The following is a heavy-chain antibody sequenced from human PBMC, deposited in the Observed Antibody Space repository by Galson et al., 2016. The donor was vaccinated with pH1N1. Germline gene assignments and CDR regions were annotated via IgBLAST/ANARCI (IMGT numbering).Heavy chain of an antibody. CDR3: AHTLYGDYVSNVFES. CDR2: IYWNDDK. D-gene: IGHD4-17*01. CDR1: GFSLSTSGVG. J-gene: IGHJ3*02. Sequence: PALVTPTQTLTLTCTFSGFSLSTSGVGVGWIRQPPGKALEWLALIYWNDDKRYSPSLKSRLTITKDPSKNQVVLRMTNMDPVDTATYYCAHTLYGDYVSNVFESWGQGTMVTVSS. V-gene: IGHV2-5*01.